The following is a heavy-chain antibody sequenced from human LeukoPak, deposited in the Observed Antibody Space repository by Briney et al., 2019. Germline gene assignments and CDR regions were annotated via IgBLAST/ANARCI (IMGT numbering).Heavy chain of an antibody. CDR1: GGSISSGNYY. V-gene: IGHV4-61*02. CDR2: IYTSGST. Sequence: SQTLSLTCTVSGGSISSGNYYWSWLRQPAGKGLEWIGRIYTSGSTNYHPSLKRRITISVDTAKTQSSPKLRSVPAADTAVYYCARGWAVTGTWHIDYWGQGTLVTVSS. J-gene: IGHJ4*02. CDR3: ARGWAVTGTWHIDY. D-gene: IGHD6-19*01.